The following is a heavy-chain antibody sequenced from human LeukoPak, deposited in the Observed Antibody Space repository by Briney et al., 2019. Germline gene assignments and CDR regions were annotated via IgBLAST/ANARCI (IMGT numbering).Heavy chain of an antibody. J-gene: IGHJ5*02. V-gene: IGHV4-39*01. CDR1: GGSITSSRHY. CDR2: IHYYGTT. D-gene: IGHD3-16*01. Sequence: PSETLSLTCAVSGGSITSSRHYWIWVRQPSGKGLEWIGSIHYYGTTFYTSSLKSRVSISMDTSKNQFSLNLSSVTAADTAVYYCARLRYSWGNPFVTWGQGSLVTVSS. CDR3: ARLRYSWGNPFVT.